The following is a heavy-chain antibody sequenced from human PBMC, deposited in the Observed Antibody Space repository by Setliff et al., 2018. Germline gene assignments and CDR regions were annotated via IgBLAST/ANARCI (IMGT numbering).Heavy chain of an antibody. CDR3: ARHPYYYGSGTYLDNNNRWFDP. Sequence: PGESLKISCKGSGYSFSTCWIGWVRQMPGKGLEWMGIIYPGDSITRYSPSFQGQVTISVDKSINTAYLQWGSLRASDTAIYYCARHPYYYGSGTYLDNNNRWFDPWGQGTLVTVS. V-gene: IGHV5-51*01. D-gene: IGHD3-10*01. CDR2: IYPGDSIT. CDR1: GYSFSTCW. J-gene: IGHJ5*02.